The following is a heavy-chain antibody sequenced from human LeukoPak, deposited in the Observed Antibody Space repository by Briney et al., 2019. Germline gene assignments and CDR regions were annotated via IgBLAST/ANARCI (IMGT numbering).Heavy chain of an antibody. CDR2: ISAYNGNT. D-gene: IGHD3-16*02. CDR3: ARRYSFGGVIVPFDY. J-gene: IGHJ4*02. V-gene: IGHV1-18*01. CDR1: GGTFSSYA. Sequence: ASVKVSCKASGGTFSSYAISWVRQAPGQGLEWMGWISAYNGNTNYAQKLQGRVTMTTDTSTSTAYMELRSLRSDDTAVYYCARRYSFGGVIVPFDYWGQGTLVTVSS.